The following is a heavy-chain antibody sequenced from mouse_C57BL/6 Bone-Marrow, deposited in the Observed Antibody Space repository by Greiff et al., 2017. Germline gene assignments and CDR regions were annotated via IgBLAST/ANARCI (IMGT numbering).Heavy chain of an antibody. Sequence: VQLQQPGAELVKPGASVKLSCKASGYTFTSYWMQWVKQRPGQGLEWIGEIDPSDSYTNYNQKFKGKATLTVDTSSSTAYMQLSSLTSEDSAVXYCAREGLRRGDYWGQGTTLTVSS. V-gene: IGHV1-50*01. D-gene: IGHD2-4*01. CDR2: IDPSDSYT. CDR3: AREGLRRGDY. CDR1: GYTFTSYW. J-gene: IGHJ2*01.